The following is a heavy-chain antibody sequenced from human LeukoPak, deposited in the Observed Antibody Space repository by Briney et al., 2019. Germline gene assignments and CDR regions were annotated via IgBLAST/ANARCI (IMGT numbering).Heavy chain of an antibody. J-gene: IGHJ6*03. CDR3: ASRMNYYDFWSAVPGYMDV. D-gene: IGHD3-3*01. CDR1: GYTFTSYG. V-gene: IGHV1-18*01. CDR2: ISAYNGNT. Sequence: GASVKVSCKASGYTFTSYGISWVRQAPGQGLEWMGWISAYNGNTNYAQKLQGRVTMTTDTSTSTAYMELRSLRSDDTAVYYCASRMNYYDFWSAVPGYMDVWGKGTTVTVSS.